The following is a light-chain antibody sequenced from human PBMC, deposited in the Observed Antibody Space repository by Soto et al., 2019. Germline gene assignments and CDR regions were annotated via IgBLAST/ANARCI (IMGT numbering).Light chain of an antibody. Sequence: EIVLPRSPGTLSLSLGEGATLSCRARQSIISNFLAWYQQKRGQAPRLLIHGASNRATGIPDRFSGMGSGTYFTLTITRLEPEDFAVYYCQQYGGSPRTFGQGTKVDIK. CDR3: QQYGGSPRT. V-gene: IGKV3-20*01. CDR2: GAS. J-gene: IGKJ1*01. CDR1: QSIISNF.